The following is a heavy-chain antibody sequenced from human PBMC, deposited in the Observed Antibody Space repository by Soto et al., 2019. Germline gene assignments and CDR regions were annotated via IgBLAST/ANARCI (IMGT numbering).Heavy chain of an antibody. V-gene: IGHV4-59*01. J-gene: IGHJ6*02. CDR2: IYYSGST. Sequence: SETLSLTCTVSGGSISSYYWSWIRQPPGKGLEWIGYIYYSGSTNYNPSLKSRVTISVDTSKNQFSLKLSSVTAADTAVYYCARSLVIHNPSYYYYYGMDVWGQGTTVTVSS. D-gene: IGHD3-9*01. CDR1: GGSISSYY. CDR3: ARSLVIHNPSYYYYYGMDV.